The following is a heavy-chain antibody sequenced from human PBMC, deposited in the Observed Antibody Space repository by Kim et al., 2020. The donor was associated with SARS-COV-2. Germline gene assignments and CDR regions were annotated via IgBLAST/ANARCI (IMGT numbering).Heavy chain of an antibody. V-gene: IGHV3-30*18. CDR3: AKDLRYCSGGSCYSVSVKFSYSCGMDV. D-gene: IGHD2-15*01. CDR2: ISYDGSNK. Sequence: GGSLRLSCAASGFTFSSYGMHWVRQAPGKGLEWVAVISYDGSNKYYTDSVKGRFTISRDNSKNTLYLQMNSLRAEDTAVYYCAKDLRYCSGGSCYSVSVKFSYSCGMDVWGQGTPVTVSS. J-gene: IGHJ6*02. CDR1: GFTFSSYG.